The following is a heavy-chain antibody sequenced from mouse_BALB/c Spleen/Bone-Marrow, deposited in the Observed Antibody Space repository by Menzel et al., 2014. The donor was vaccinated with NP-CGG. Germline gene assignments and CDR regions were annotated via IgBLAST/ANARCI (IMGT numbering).Heavy chain of an antibody. CDR1: GFNIKDTY. J-gene: IGHJ3*01. CDR3: ASYYYGSSLFAY. V-gene: IGHV14-3*02. Sequence: EVHLVESGAELVKPGASVKLSCTASGFNIKDTYMHWVKQRPEQGLEWIGRIDPANGNTKYDPKFQGKATITADTSSNTAHLQLSSLTSEDTAVYYCASYYYGSSLFAYWGQGTLATVSA. CDR2: IDPANGNT. D-gene: IGHD1-1*01.